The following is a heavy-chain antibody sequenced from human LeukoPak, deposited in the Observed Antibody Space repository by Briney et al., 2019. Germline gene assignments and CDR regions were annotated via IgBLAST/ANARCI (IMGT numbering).Heavy chain of an antibody. J-gene: IGHJ6*03. Sequence: GGSLRLSCAASGFTFSSYWMHWVRQAPGKGLVWVSRINSDGSSTSYADSVKGRFTISRDNAKNTLYLQMNSLRAEDTAVYYCASIAAADIQPPYYYYMDVWGKGTTVTISS. V-gene: IGHV3-74*01. CDR3: ASIAAADIQPPYYYYMDV. CDR1: GFTFSSYW. D-gene: IGHD6-13*01. CDR2: INSDGSST.